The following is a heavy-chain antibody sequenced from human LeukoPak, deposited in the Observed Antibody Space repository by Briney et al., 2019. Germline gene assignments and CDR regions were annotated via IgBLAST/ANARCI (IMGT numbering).Heavy chain of an antibody. D-gene: IGHD3-22*01. CDR1: GFTFSSYS. J-gene: IGHJ5*02. V-gene: IGHV3-23*01. Sequence: PGGSLRLSCAASGFTFSSYSMNWVRQAPGKGLEWVSAISGSGGSTYYADSVKGRFTISRDNSKNTLYLQMNSLRAEDTAVYYCAKHTNRGAVTMTAWFDPWGQGTLVTVSS. CDR2: ISGSGGST. CDR3: AKHTNRGAVTMTAWFDP.